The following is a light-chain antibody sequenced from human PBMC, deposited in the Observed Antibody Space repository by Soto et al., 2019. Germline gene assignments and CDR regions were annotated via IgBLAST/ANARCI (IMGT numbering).Light chain of an antibody. CDR1: QSLSSW. CDR3: QQYNSYPFT. V-gene: IGKV1-5*01. CDR2: DAS. Sequence: DIQMTQSPSTLSASVGDRVTITCRASQSLSSWLAWYQQKPGKAPKLLIFDASSLESGVPSRFSGSGSGTDFTLTISSLQPDDFATYYCQQYNSYPFTCGPGTKVDIK. J-gene: IGKJ3*01.